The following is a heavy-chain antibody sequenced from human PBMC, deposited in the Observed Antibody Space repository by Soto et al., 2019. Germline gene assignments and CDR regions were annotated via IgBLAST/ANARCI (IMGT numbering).Heavy chain of an antibody. Sequence: EVQLLESGGGLVQPGGSMRLSCAASGFHLSTYGMTWVRQAPGKGLEWDSAITGTGGNTYYVDYVKGRFTRSRDNSKHILYLQVHILRVEDTTVYYCPSIRGHWYGLDVWGQGTTVTVSS. CDR2: ITGTGGNT. CDR3: PSIRGHWYGLDV. CDR1: GFHLSTYG. V-gene: IGHV3-23*01. J-gene: IGHJ6*02. D-gene: IGHD1-1*01.